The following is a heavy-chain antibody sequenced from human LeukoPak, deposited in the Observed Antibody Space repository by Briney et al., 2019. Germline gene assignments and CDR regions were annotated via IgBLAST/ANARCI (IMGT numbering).Heavy chain of an antibody. CDR3: ARGHVAGDTVMGY. CDR1: GYSISSGYY. Sequence: PSETLSLTCTVSGYSISSGYYWGWIRQPPGKGLEWIGSIYHSGSTYYNPSLKSRVTISVDTSKNQFSLKLGSVTAADTAVYYCARGHVAGDTVMGYWGQGTLVTVSS. J-gene: IGHJ4*02. CDR2: IYHSGST. V-gene: IGHV4-38-2*02. D-gene: IGHD5-18*01.